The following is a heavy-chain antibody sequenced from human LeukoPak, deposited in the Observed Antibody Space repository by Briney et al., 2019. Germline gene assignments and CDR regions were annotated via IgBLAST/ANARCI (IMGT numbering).Heavy chain of an antibody. CDR2: IIPFLGVT. CDR1: GDTFSTNA. J-gene: IGHJ4*02. D-gene: IGHD1-14*01. CDR3: ARVACSGTTSYCYFDS. Sequence: SVKVSCKVSGDTFSTNAISWVRQAPGQGREWMGRIIPFLGVTNYAQKSQGRVTITAAKSTSTVYMEVTTLRSEDTAVYYCARVACSGTTSYCYFDSWGQGTLVTVSS. V-gene: IGHV1-69*04.